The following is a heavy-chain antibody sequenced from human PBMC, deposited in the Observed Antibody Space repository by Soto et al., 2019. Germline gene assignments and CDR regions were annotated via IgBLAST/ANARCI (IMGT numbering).Heavy chain of an antibody. J-gene: IGHJ6*02. CDR2: IKQDGSEE. CDR3: ARIAASGRGWDV. CDR1: GFTFSSYW. Sequence: EVQLVESGGGLVQPGGSLRLSCVDSGFTFSSYWMSWVRQAPVKELEWVGNIKQDGSEENYADSVKGRFTISRDNAKNSMYLQMNSLRVEDTAVYYCARIAASGRGWDVWGQGTTVVVSS. D-gene: IGHD6-13*01. V-gene: IGHV3-7*01.